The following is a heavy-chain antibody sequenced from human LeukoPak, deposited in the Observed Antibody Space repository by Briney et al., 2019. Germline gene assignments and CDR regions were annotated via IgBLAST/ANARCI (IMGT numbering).Heavy chain of an antibody. J-gene: IGHJ5*02. D-gene: IGHD1-26*01. CDR1: IDSFSNYH. CDR2: VNESGGT. Sequence: SETLSLTCAVYIDSFSNYHWNWIRQTPAKGMEWIGEVNESGGTNISPSLRSRVILSVDTSKNQFSLKLISVTVADTAIYYCARGQGATVPQVGKSWFDPWGQGTRVTVSS. V-gene: IGHV4-34*01. CDR3: ARGQGATVPQVGKSWFDP.